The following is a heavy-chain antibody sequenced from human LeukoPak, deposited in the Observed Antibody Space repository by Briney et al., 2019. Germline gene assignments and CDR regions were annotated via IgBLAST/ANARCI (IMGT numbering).Heavy chain of an antibody. D-gene: IGHD3-22*01. CDR3: AKARHYDSSGYFDY. CDR1: GFTFDVYA. CDR2: VGWNSGSI. Sequence: GRSLRLFYAASGFTFDVYAMHWVRQAPGKGLECVSGVGWNSGSIGYADSVKGRLTISRDKAKNSMYLQMNSLRAKDMALYYCAKARHYDSSGYFDYWGQGSLVSVSS. V-gene: IGHV3-9*03. J-gene: IGHJ4*02.